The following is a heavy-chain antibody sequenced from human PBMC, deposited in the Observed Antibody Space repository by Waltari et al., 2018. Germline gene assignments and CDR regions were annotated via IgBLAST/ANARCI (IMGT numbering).Heavy chain of an antibody. V-gene: IGHV3-21*02. J-gene: IGHJ4*02. D-gene: IGHD7-27*01. CDR3: ARGGWGFYLDD. CDR2: ISSSGSYT. Sequence: VLLVESGGGRVKPGGSLRLSCAASGFTFSSYSMNWVRQVPGKGLEWVSSISSSGSYTHYVDSVKGRFTISRDNAKNSLYLQMNTLRAEDTAVYYCARGGWGFYLDDWGQGTLVTSSS. CDR1: GFTFSSYS.